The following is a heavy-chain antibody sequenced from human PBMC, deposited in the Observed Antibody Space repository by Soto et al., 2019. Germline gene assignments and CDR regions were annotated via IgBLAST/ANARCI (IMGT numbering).Heavy chain of an antibody. V-gene: IGHV3-30-3*01. CDR1: GFTFSSYA. D-gene: IGHD6-13*01. CDR2: ISYDGSNK. Sequence: GGSLRLSCAAFGFTFSSYAMHWVRQAPGKGLEWVAVISYDGSNKYYADSVKGRFTISRDNSKNTLYLQMNSLRAEDTAVYYCARQPKSTPGIAAAGTSWGQGTLVTVSS. CDR3: ARQPKSTPGIAAAGTS. J-gene: IGHJ5*02.